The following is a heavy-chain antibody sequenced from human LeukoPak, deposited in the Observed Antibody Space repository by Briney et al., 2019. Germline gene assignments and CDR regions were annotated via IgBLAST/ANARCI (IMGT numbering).Heavy chain of an antibody. J-gene: IGHJ1*01. CDR3: ARSDPMTAGYFQH. V-gene: IGHV4-34*01. D-gene: IGHD6-25*01. CDR1: GGSFSGYY. CDR2: INHSGST. Sequence: SETLSLTCAVYGGSFSGYYWSWIRQPPGKGLEWIGEINHSGSTNYNPSLKSRVTISVDTSKNQFSLKLSSVTAADTAVYYCARSDPMTAGYFQHWGQGTLVTVSS.